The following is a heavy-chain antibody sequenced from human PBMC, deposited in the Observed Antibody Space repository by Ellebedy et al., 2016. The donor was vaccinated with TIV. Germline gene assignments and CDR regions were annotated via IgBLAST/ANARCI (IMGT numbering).Heavy chain of an antibody. CDR3: ARASFYDVDLSGWYFDL. D-gene: IGHD3-10*02. V-gene: IGHV3-30*03. J-gene: IGHJ2*01. CDR1: GFSFSYSG. CDR2: ISYDVNYK. Sequence: GGSLRLSCAASGFSFSYSGMHWVRQAPGKGLEWVALISYDVNYKYYADSVKGRFTISRDNSKNTLYLQMNSLRTEDTSVYYCARASFYDVDLSGWYFDLWGRGTLVTVSS.